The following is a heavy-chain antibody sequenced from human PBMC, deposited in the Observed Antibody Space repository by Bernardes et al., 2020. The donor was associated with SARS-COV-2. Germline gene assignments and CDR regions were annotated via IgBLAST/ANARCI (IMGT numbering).Heavy chain of an antibody. CDR3: ARTDVAVPGRPPRGGLFDY. J-gene: IGHJ4*02. CDR1: GFTFNSYA. CDR2: ISNSGTNT. Sequence: GGSLRLSCAASGFTFNSYAMSWVRQAPGKGLMWVSAISNSGTNTYYADSVKGRFTISRDNSRNTLYLQMSSLGAEDTAIYFCARTDVAVPGRPPRGGLFDYWGQGVLVSVSS. D-gene: IGHD2-15*01. V-gene: IGHV3-23*05.